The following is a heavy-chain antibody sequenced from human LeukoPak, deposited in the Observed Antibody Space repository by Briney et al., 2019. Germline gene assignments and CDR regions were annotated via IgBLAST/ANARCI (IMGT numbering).Heavy chain of an antibody. CDR2: TYYRSKWYN. J-gene: IGHJ4*02. D-gene: IGHD5-12*01. V-gene: IGHV6-1*01. CDR1: GDSVSSNSAA. Sequence: SQTLSLTCAISGDSVSSNSAAWNWIRQSPSRGLEWLGRTYYRSKWYNDYAVSVKSRITINPDTSKNQISLQLNSVTPEDTAVFSCARGGDDSGYAFYYFAYGGQEPRVPFP. CDR3: ARGGDDSGYAFYYFAY.